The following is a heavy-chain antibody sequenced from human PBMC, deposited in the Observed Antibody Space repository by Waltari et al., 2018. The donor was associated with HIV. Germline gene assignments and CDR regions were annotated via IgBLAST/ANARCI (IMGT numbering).Heavy chain of an antibody. V-gene: IGHV3-30*01. J-gene: IGHJ5*02. CDR1: GFAFSSYA. Sequence: QVHLVESGGGVGQPGRSLRLSCAASGFAFSSYAIHWSRQAPGTGLEWVALISNDGSNKNYADSVKGRFTMSRDNSKNTLYIQMNSLRAEDTSVYYCARDTGYCSFGSCSYNWLDPWGQGTLVSVSS. CDR2: ISNDGSNK. CDR3: ARDTGYCSFGSCSYNWLDP. D-gene: IGHD2-15*01.